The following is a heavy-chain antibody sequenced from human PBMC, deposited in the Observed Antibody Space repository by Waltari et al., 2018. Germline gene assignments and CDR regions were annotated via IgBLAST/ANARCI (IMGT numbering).Heavy chain of an antibody. CDR2: IYPGDSET. Sequence: EVQLVQSGAEVKQPGASLKISCRGSGYSFTNSWLGWVRQMPGKGLESLGIIYPGDSETRFNPSFQGQVTISVDKSITTAYLQWSSLKASDTAMYYCARRERGDGYTGAFDVWGQGTMVTVSS. J-gene: IGHJ3*01. CDR1: GYSFTNSW. D-gene: IGHD5-12*01. CDR3: ARRERGDGYTGAFDV. V-gene: IGHV5-51*01.